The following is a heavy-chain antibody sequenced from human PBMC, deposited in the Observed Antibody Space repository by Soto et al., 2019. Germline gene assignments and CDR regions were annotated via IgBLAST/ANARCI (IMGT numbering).Heavy chain of an antibody. CDR1: GFTFSSFT. CDR3: TRDASRDSSARGWFDP. V-gene: IGHV3-21*01. CDR2: ISSNSAYI. D-gene: IGHD6-13*01. J-gene: IGHJ5*02. Sequence: GSLLLPCSASGFTFSSFTMNWVRQAAGKGLEWVSTISSNSAYIYYTDALRGRFTISRDNAKNSLHLQMNSLRAEDTAVYYCTRDASRDSSARGWFDPWGPGTLVTVYS.